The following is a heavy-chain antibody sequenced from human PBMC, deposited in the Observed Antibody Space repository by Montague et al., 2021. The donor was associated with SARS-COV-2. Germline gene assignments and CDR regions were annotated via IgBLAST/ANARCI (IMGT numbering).Heavy chain of an antibody. CDR1: GGSISSGGYY. Sequence: TLSLTCTVSGGSISSGGYYWSWIRQHPGKGLEWIGYIYYSGSTYYNPSLESRVTISVDTSKNQFSLKLSSVTAADTAVYYCARVQGVTMIVGVIGAFDIWGQGTMVTVSS. D-gene: IGHD3-22*01. CDR3: ARVQGVTMIVGVIGAFDI. V-gene: IGHV4-31*03. J-gene: IGHJ3*02. CDR2: IYYSGST.